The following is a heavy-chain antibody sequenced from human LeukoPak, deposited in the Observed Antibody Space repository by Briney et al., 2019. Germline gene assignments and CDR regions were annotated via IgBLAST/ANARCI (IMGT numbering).Heavy chain of an antibody. D-gene: IGHD2-2*02. J-gene: IGHJ6*02. Sequence: GGSLRLSCAASGFTFSDHYMSWIRLAPGKGLEWVSSISTSGTTMYYADSVKGRFTISGDNAKNSLCLQMNSLRAEDTAVYYCARSGHCISTSCYSIWRRSLYGMDVWGQGTTVTVSS. CDR3: ARSGHCISTSCYSIWRRSLYGMDV. CDR2: ISTSGTTM. V-gene: IGHV3-11*01. CDR1: GFTFSDHY.